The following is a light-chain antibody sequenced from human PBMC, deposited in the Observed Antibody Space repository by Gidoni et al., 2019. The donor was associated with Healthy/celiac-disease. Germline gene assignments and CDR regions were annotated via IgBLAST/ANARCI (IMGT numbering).Light chain of an antibody. CDR3: QQSYSTPPDT. J-gene: IGKJ2*01. CDR1: QSISSD. Sequence: DIQMTQSPSSLSASVGDRVTITCRASQSISSDLNWYQQKPGKAPKLLIYAASSLQSGVPSRFSGSGSGTDFTLTISSLQSEDFAIYYCQQSYSTPPDTFGQGTKLEIK. CDR2: AAS. V-gene: IGKV1-39*01.